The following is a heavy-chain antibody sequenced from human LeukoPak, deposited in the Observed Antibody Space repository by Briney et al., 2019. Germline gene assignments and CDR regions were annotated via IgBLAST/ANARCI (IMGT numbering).Heavy chain of an antibody. CDR3: ARVVCSSSSCEKRGAFDI. CDR2: IYYSGST. V-gene: IGHV4-59*01. J-gene: IGHJ3*02. D-gene: IGHD2-2*01. Sequence: SETLSLTCTVSGGSISSYYWNGLRQPPGKGLEWIGHIYYSGSTNYNPSLKSRVTISVDTSENQFSLKLSSVTAADTAVYYCARVVCSSSSCEKRGAFDIWGQGTMVTVSS. CDR1: GGSISSYY.